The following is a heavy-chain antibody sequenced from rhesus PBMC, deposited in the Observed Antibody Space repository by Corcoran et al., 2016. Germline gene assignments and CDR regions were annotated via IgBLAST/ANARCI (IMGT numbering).Heavy chain of an antibody. CDR2: IYGSGGGT. Sequence: QVQLQESGPGLVKPSETLSLTCAVSGGSISDDYYWSWIRQPPGNGLEWIGYIYGSGGGTNYNPSLKNRVLISIDTSKNQFSLKLSSVTAAVTAVYYCARVNSSWYAFDFWGQGLRVTVSS. D-gene: IGHD6-13*01. CDR1: GGSISDDYY. CDR3: ARVNSSWYAFDF. V-gene: IGHV4-106*01. J-gene: IGHJ3*01.